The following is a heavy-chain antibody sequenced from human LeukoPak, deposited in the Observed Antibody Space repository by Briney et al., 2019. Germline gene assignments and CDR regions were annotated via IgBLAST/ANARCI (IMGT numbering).Heavy chain of an antibody. CDR2: ISSSSSYI. Sequence: KAGGSLRLSCAASGFTFSSYSMNWVRQAPGKGLEWVSSISSSSSYIYYADSVKGRFTISRDNAKNSLYLQMNSLRAEDTAVYYCARNYDILTGLPYFDYWGQGTLDTVSS. J-gene: IGHJ4*02. D-gene: IGHD3-9*01. CDR1: GFTFSSYS. V-gene: IGHV3-21*01. CDR3: ARNYDILTGLPYFDY.